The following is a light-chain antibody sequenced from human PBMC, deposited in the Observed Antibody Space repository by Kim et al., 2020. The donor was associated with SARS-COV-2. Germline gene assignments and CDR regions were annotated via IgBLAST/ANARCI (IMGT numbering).Light chain of an antibody. Sequence: DIQMTQSPSSLSASVGDRVTITCRASQGINNDLAWYQQKPGKVPKVLIYAASALQSGVPSRFSGSGSGTDFTLTISSLQPEDVGTYYCQKYNGAPWTFGQVTKVEIK. CDR1: QGINND. CDR2: AAS. CDR3: QKYNGAPWT. J-gene: IGKJ1*01. V-gene: IGKV1-27*01.